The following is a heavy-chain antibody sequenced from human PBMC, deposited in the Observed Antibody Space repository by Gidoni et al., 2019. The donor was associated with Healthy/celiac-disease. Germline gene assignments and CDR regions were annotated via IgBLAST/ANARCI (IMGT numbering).Heavy chain of an antibody. CDR2: IYYSGST. CDR3: ASGGGDYAIFDY. D-gene: IGHD4-17*01. V-gene: IGHV4-59*01. Sequence: QLQLQASGPGLVKPSETLSLTCTVSGGSISSYYWRWIRQPPGKGLEWIGYIYYSGSTNYNPSLKRRVTISVDTSKNQFSLKLSSVTAADTAVYYCASGGGDYAIFDYWGQGTLVTVSS. CDR1: GGSISSYY. J-gene: IGHJ4*02.